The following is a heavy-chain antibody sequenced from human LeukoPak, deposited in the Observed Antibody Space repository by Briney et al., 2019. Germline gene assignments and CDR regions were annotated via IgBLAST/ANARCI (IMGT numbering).Heavy chain of an antibody. CDR2: ISAYNGNT. CDR3: ARGRANYYDSSGGPAVDI. J-gene: IGHJ3*02. Sequence: EASVKVSCKASGYTFTSYDINWVRQATGQGLEWMGWISAYNGNTNYAQKLQGRVTMTTDTSTSTAYMELRSLRSDDTAVYYCARGRANYYDSSGGPAVDIWGQGTMVTVSS. V-gene: IGHV1-18*01. D-gene: IGHD3-22*01. CDR1: GYTFTSYD.